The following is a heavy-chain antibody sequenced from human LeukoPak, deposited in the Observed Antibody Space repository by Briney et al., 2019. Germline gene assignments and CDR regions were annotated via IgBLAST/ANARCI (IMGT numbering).Heavy chain of an antibody. V-gene: IGHV4-34*01. D-gene: IGHD3-10*01. CDR3: ARSGTYQHSSAYDY. CDR1: GSSFQNYY. CDR2: IGHSGGT. J-gene: IGHJ4*01. Sequence: PSETLSLTCAVYGSSFQNYYWTWIRQPPGKRLEWLGEIGHSGGTNYNPSLNSRVTISLDTSKNQFSLKLTSVTAADTAIYYCARSGTYQHSSAYDYWGQGNLVTVS.